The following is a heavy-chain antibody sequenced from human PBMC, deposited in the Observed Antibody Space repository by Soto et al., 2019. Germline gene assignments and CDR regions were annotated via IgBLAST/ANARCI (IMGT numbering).Heavy chain of an antibody. CDR2: ISTRSSYT. D-gene: IGHD6-6*01. CDR1: RFTFSDYY. Sequence: PGGSLRLSCAASRFTFSDYYMSWIRQAPGKGLEWVAYISTRSSYTNYADSVGGRFTISRDNAKNSVYLQMNSLRAEDTAVYFCARDQGHSSSSTYGMDVWGQGTTVPVSS. CDR3: ARDQGHSSSSTYGMDV. V-gene: IGHV3-11*06. J-gene: IGHJ6*02.